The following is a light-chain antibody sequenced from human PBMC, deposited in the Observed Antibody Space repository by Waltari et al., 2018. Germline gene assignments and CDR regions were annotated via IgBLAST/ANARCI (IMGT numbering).Light chain of an antibody. V-gene: IGKV1-5*03. CDR1: QSITTS. CDR3: QQYKSYKT. Sequence: DIQMTQSPSTLSASVGDTVIIPCRASQSITTSLAWYQQKPGKAPDVLIYGASNLESGVPSRFSGSGSGTEFTLTISSLQPDDFATYYCQQYKSYKTFGQGTKVEMK. J-gene: IGKJ1*01. CDR2: GAS.